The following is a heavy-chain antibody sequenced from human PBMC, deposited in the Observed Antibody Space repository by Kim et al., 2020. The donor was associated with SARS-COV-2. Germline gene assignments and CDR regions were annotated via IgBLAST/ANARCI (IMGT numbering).Heavy chain of an antibody. Sequence: GGSLRLSCAASGFTFTSYAIYWVRQAPGKGLEWVSSISGGGGSTYYADSVKGRFTISRDNSRNTLYLQMNTLRGEDTAVYYCARGGSSWHGPLYGLDVWGQGTTVTVSS. J-gene: IGHJ6*02. CDR3: ARGGSSWHGPLYGLDV. V-gene: IGHV3-23*01. CDR1: GFTFTSYA. D-gene: IGHD6-13*01. CDR2: ISGGGGST.